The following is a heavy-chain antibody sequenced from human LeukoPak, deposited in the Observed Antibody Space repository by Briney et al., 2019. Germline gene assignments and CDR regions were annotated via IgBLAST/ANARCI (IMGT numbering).Heavy chain of an antibody. CDR3: AKDQRWELPHYLDS. CDR2: ISSSGSGGNT. J-gene: IGHJ4*02. D-gene: IGHD1-26*01. CDR1: GVTLSNYA. Sequence: PGGSLRLSCVASGVTLSNYAMSWARQAPGKGLEWVSGISSSGSGGNTYYADSVRGRFTISRDNSKNTLYVQMNSLRDEDTAVYYCAKDQRWELPHYLDSWGQGTLVTVSS. V-gene: IGHV3-23*01.